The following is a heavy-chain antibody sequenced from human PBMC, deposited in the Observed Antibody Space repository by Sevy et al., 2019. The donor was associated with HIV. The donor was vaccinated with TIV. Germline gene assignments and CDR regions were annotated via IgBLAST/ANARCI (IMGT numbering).Heavy chain of an antibody. CDR3: ASQTYYYDSSGYLSLTKLDY. CDR2: ISYSGST. CDR1: GGSISSDYYY. Sequence: SETLSLTCTVSGGSISSDYYYWGWIRQPPGKGLEWIGSISYSGSTYYSPSLKSRVTISVDTSKNQFSLKLKSVTAADTAVYYCASQTYYYDSSGYLSLTKLDYWGQGTLVTVSS. V-gene: IGHV4-39*01. J-gene: IGHJ4*02. D-gene: IGHD3-22*01.